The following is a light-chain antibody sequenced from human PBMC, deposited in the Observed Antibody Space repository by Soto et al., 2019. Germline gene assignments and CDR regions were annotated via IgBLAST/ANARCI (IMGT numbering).Light chain of an antibody. Sequence: QSVLTQPASVSGSPGQSSTISCTGTSSDVGGYNYVSWYQQHPGKAPKLMIYDVSYRPSGVSNRFSGSKSGNTASLTISGLQDEDEADYYCSSYTSSSTNVVFGGGTKLTVL. V-gene: IGLV2-14*01. J-gene: IGLJ2*01. CDR3: SSYTSSSTNVV. CDR2: DVS. CDR1: SSDVGGYNY.